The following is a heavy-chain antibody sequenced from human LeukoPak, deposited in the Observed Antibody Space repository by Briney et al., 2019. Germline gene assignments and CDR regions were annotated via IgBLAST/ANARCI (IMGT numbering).Heavy chain of an antibody. CDR1: GFTFSSYG. V-gene: IGHV3-30*03. Sequence: GGSLRLSCVASGFTFSSYGMHWVRQAPGKGPEWVAVISYDGNTEYYADSVKGRFTISRDNAKNSLYLQMNSLRAEDTAVYYCARDKGAYDFWSGPFDYWGQGTLVTVSS. CDR3: ARDKGAYDFWSGPFDY. J-gene: IGHJ4*02. D-gene: IGHD3-3*01. CDR2: ISYDGNTE.